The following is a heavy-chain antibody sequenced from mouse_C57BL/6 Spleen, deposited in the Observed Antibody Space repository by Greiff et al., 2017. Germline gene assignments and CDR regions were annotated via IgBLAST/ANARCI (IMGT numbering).Heavy chain of an antibody. CDR1: GYAFSSSW. V-gene: IGHV1-82*01. Sequence: QVQLKESGPELVKPGASVKISCKASGYAFSSSWMNWVKQRPGKGLEWIGRIYPGDGDTNYNGKFKGKATLTADKSSSTAYMQLSSLTSEDSAVYFCATWYFDYWGQGTTLTVSS. CDR3: ATWYFDY. CDR2: IYPGDGDT. J-gene: IGHJ2*01.